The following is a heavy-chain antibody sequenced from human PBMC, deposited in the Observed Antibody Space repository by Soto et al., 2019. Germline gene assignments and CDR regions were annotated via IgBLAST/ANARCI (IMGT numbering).Heavy chain of an antibody. CDR3: AREPDILTGTFDY. CDR1: GFTSSSYG. V-gene: IGHV3-33*01. CDR2: IWYDGSNK. Sequence: GGSLRLSCAASGFTSSSYGMHWVRQAPGKGLEWVAVIWYDGSNKYYADSVKGRFTISRDNSKNTLYLQMNSLRAEDTAVYYCAREPDILTGTFDYWGQGTLVTVSS. D-gene: IGHD3-9*01. J-gene: IGHJ4*02.